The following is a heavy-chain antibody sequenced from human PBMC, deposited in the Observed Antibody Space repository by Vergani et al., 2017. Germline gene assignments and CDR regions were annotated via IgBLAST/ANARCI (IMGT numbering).Heavy chain of an antibody. CDR3: AKGIAAAVRYHTHY. CDR2: ISSSGGST. V-gene: IGHV3-23*04. CDR1: GFTFSSYS. Sequence: EVQLVESGGGLVKPGGSLRLSCAASGFTFSSYSMNWVRQAPGKGLEWVSSISSSGGSTYYADSVKGRFTISRDNSKNTLYLQMNSLRAEDTAVYYCAKGIAAAVRYHTHYWGQGTLVTVSS. D-gene: IGHD6-13*01. J-gene: IGHJ4*02.